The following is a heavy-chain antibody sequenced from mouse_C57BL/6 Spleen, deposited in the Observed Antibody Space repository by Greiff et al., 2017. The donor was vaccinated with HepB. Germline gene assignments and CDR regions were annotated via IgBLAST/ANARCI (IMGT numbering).Heavy chain of an antibody. CDR1: GYSITSGYY. J-gene: IGHJ2*01. Sequence: EVQLQESGPGLVKPSQSLSLTCSVTGYSITSGYYWNWIRQFPGNKLEWMGYISYDGSNNYNPSLKNRISITRDTSKNQFFLKLNSVTTEDTATYYCARGGGLLYFDYWGQGTTLTVSS. D-gene: IGHD6-2*01. CDR3: ARGGGLLYFDY. V-gene: IGHV3-6*01. CDR2: ISYDGSN.